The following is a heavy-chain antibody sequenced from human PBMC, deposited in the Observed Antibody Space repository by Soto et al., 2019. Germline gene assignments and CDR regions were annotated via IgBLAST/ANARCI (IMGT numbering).Heavy chain of an antibody. J-gene: IGHJ6*02. D-gene: IGHD6-6*01. CDR3: ARDTSQLEYYGMDV. CDR1: RGTLSSYA. CDR2: IIPIFGTA. V-gene: IGHV1-69*06. Sequence: XSVKVSCKASRGTLSSYAIRWGRQAPGQGLEWMGGIIPIFGTANYAQKFQGRVTITADNSTSTAYMELSSLRSEDTAVYYCARDTSQLEYYGMDVWGQGTTVTVSS.